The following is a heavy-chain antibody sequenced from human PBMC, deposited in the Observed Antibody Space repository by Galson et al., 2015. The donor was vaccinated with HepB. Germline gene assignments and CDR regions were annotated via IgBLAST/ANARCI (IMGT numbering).Heavy chain of an antibody. CDR2: IYPGDSDT. CDR1: GYNYTNYW. J-gene: IGHJ3*02. Sequence: QSGAEVKKPGESLKISCKGSGYNYTNYWIGWVRQMPGKGLEWMGIIYPGDSDTRYSPSFQGQVTFSADKSITTAYLQWSSLKPSDTAIYYCARPASTDSSGWYNAFDIWGQGTKVTVSS. V-gene: IGHV5-51*01. D-gene: IGHD6-13*01. CDR3: ARPASTDSSGWYNAFDI.